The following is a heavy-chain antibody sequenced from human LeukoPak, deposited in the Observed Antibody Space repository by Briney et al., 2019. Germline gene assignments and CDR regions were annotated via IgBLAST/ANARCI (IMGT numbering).Heavy chain of an antibody. V-gene: IGHV3-21*01. D-gene: IGHD3-10*01. CDR2: ISSSSSYI. J-gene: IGHJ4*02. CDR1: GFTFSSYS. CDR3: ARAYGSGSYYFDY. Sequence: GESLRLSCAASGFTFSSYSMNWVRQAPGKGLEWISSISSSSSYIYYADSVKGRFTISRDNAKNSLYLQMNSLRAEDTAVYYCARAYGSGSYYFDYWGQGTLVTVSS.